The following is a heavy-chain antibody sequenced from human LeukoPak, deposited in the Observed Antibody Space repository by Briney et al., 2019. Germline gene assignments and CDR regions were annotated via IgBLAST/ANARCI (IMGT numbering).Heavy chain of an antibody. CDR3: ASLDTSMA. J-gene: IGHJ5*02. V-gene: IGHV3-64*01. Sequence: GGSLRLSCAASGFTFSRNNMHWVRQAPGKGLEYVSSITGNGGDTYYANSVKGRFTISRDNSKNMLYLQMGSLRTEDMGVCYCASLDTSMAWGQGTLVIVSS. D-gene: IGHD5-18*01. CDR1: GFTFSRNN. CDR2: ITGNGGDT.